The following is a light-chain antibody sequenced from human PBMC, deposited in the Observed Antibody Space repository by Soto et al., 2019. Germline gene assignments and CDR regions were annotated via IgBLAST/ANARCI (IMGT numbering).Light chain of an antibody. J-gene: IGKJ1*01. Sequence: EIVLTQSPATPSSSPGDRVTVSCRASESSSINLAWYQHKPGQAPRLLMQTASSRASGVPARISGSGSGTEFTLTISSLQSEDFAVYYCQQFRNWPWTFGQGTKVDIK. CDR1: ESSSIN. V-gene: IGKV3-15*01. CDR3: QQFRNWPWT. CDR2: TAS.